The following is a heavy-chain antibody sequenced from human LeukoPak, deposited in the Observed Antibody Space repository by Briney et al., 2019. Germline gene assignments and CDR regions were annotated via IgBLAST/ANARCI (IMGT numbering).Heavy chain of an antibody. D-gene: IGHD3-22*01. CDR3: RTYYSSGYYSFDI. CDR2: INYSGST. V-gene: IGHV4-39*01. J-gene: IGHJ3*02. CDR1: GGSISSSSYY. Sequence: PSETLSLTCTVSGGSISSSSYYWGWIRQPPGKGLEWIGSINYSGSTYSNPSFKRRVIMSVDTSNNQFSLRLSSVTAADTAVYYFRTYYSSGYYSFDIWGQGTMVTVSS.